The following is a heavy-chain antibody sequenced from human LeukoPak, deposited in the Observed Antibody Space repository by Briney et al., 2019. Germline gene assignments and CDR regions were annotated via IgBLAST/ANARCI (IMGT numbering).Heavy chain of an antibody. CDR3: ARVTTIFGVLKYYYYMDV. D-gene: IGHD3-3*01. Sequence: GRSLRLSCAASGFTFDDYSMQWVRQAPGKGLEWVSGINWNSGTIGYADSVKGRFTTSRDNAKNSLYLQMNSLRAEDTAVYYCARVTTIFGVLKYYYYMDVWGKGTTVTVSS. CDR1: GFTFDDYS. V-gene: IGHV3-9*01. J-gene: IGHJ6*03. CDR2: INWNSGTI.